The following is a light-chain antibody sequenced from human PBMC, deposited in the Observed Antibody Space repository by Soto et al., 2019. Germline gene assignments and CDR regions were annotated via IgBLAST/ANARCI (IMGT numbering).Light chain of an antibody. CDR3: QQYSSWTLT. Sequence: ETVLTQSPATLSLSPGQRATLSCRASQRVGNDLAWYQQKPGQAPRLLIYGASSRATAIPARFSGSVSGTEGTLTITSLQSEDVAVYYGQQYSSWTLTFGGGTKVDIK. CDR2: GAS. V-gene: IGKV3-15*01. CDR1: QRVGND. J-gene: IGKJ4*01.